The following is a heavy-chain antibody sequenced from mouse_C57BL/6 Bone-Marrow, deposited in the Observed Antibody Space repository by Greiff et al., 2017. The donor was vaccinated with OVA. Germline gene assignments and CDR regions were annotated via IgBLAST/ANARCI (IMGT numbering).Heavy chain of an antibody. CDR1: GYAFSSYW. Sequence: VQLQQSGAELVKPGASVKISCKASGYAFSSYWMNWVKQRPGKGLEWIGQIYPGDGDTNYNGKFKGKATLTADKSSSTAYMQLSSLTSEDSAVYFCSGGSSYEAWFAYWGQGTLVTVSA. CDR2: IYPGDGDT. D-gene: IGHD1-1*01. J-gene: IGHJ3*01. V-gene: IGHV1-80*01. CDR3: SGGSSYEAWFAY.